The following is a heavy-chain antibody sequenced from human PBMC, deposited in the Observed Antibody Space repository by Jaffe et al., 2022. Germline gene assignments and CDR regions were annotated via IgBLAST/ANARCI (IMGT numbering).Heavy chain of an antibody. Sequence: QVQLVQSGAEVKKPGASVKVSCKASGYTFTSYGISWVRQAPGQGLEWMGWISAYNGNTNYAQKLQGRVTMTTDTSTSTAYMELRSLRSDDTAVYYCARDLKGVDYGDYVFWFDPWGQGTLVTVSS. D-gene: IGHD4-17*01. J-gene: IGHJ5*02. CDR3: ARDLKGVDYGDYVFWFDP. CDR2: ISAYNGNT. V-gene: IGHV1-18*01. CDR1: GYTFTSYG.